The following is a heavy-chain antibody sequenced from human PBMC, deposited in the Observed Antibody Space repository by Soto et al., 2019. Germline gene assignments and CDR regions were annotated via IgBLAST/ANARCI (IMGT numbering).Heavy chain of an antibody. CDR2: IYDSGVT. V-gene: IGHV4-30-4*08. D-gene: IGHD5-18*01. CDR3: VRDLAHGYTGNV. J-gene: IGHJ3*01. CDR1: GAIVTSGENY. Sequence: SETLSLTCSVSGAIVTSGENYWSWVRQPPGKGLEWIGYIYDSGVTNYTPALKSRVTLSLDRPNNEVSLKLRSVTAADTAVYFCVRDLAHGYTGNVWGHGXLVTV.